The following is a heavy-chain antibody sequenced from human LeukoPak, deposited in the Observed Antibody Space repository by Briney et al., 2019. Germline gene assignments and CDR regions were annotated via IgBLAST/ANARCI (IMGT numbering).Heavy chain of an antibody. CDR2: IYYSGYT. CDR3: ARRNGYYYDSSGYYFDY. CDR1: GGSISSYY. V-gene: IGHV4-59*08. J-gene: IGHJ4*02. D-gene: IGHD3-22*01. Sequence: PSETLSLTCTVSGGSISSYYWSWIRQPPGKGLEWIGYIYYSGYTNYNPSLESRVTISVDTSKDQFSLKLSSVTAADTAVYYSARRNGYYYDSSGYYFDYWGQGTLVTVSS.